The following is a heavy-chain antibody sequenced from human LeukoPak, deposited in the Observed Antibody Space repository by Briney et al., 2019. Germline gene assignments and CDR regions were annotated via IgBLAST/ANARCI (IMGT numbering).Heavy chain of an antibody. Sequence: SETLSLTCTVSGGSISSHYWSWIRQPPGKGLEWIGYIYYSGSTNYNPSLKSRVTISVDTSKNQFPLKLSSVTAADTAVYYCARLEYSSSSRINWFDPWGQGTLVTVSS. CDR1: GGSISSHY. CDR3: ARLEYSSSSRINWFDP. V-gene: IGHV4-59*11. D-gene: IGHD6-6*01. CDR2: IYYSGST. J-gene: IGHJ5*02.